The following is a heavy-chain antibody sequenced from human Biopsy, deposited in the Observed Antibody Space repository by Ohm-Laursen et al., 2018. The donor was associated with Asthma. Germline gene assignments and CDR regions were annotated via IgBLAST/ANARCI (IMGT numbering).Heavy chain of an antibody. J-gene: IGHJ4*02. CDR2: VHSTGST. Sequence: SETLSLTCTVSLDSINDYYWNWIRQFPGKGLEWIGYVHSTGSTSFNPSLKSRLTISVDTSVDQVSLKLTSVTAADTAVNYCARATSTWSQSGPHYFDHWGQGTLVTVSS. V-gene: IGHV4-59*01. D-gene: IGHD6-13*01. CDR1: LDSINDYY. CDR3: ARATSTWSQSGPHYFDH.